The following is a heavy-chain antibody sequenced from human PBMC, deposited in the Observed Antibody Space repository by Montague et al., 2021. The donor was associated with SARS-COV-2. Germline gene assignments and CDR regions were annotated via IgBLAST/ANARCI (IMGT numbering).Heavy chain of an antibody. CDR2: IYYSGST. V-gene: IGHV4-31*03. J-gene: IGHJ3*02. CDR1: GGSISSGGYY. D-gene: IGHD3-22*01. CDR3: ARPCIKRIVVVSAFDI. Sequence: TLSLTCTVSGGSISSGGYYWSWIRQHPGKGLDWIGNIYYSGSTYYNPSLKSRVTISVDTSKNQFSLKLSSVTAADTAVYYCARPCIKRIVVVSAFDIWGQGTMVTVSS.